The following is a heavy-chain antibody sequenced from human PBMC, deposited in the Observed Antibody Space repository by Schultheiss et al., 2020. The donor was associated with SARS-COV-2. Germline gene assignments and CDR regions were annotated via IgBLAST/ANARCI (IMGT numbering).Heavy chain of an antibody. J-gene: IGHJ4*02. Sequence: SQTLSLTCTVSGGSISSSSYYWGWIRQPPGKGLEWIGSIYYSGSTYYNPSLKSRVTISVDTSKNQFSLKLSSVTAADTAVYYCARVSGYDAFDYWGQGTLSPSPQ. V-gene: IGHV4-39*01. CDR2: IYYSGST. CDR1: GGSISSSSYY. D-gene: IGHD5-12*01. CDR3: ARVSGYDAFDY.